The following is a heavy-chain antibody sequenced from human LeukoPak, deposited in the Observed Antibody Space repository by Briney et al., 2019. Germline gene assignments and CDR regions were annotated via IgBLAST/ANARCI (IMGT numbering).Heavy chain of an antibody. J-gene: IGHJ6*03. Sequence: GGSLRLSCAASGFTSSNAWKNWARHAPGKGLEWVGHIKSNTDDVTADYASPVKGRFTISRDDSKNTLYLQMNSLKTEDTAVYYCTTRRTYYDSSGYSYPYYYYYYMDVWGKGTTVTVSS. CDR2: IKSNTDDVTA. V-gene: IGHV3-15*01. D-gene: IGHD3-22*01. CDR3: TTRRTYYDSSGYSYPYYYYYYMDV. CDR1: GFTSSNAW.